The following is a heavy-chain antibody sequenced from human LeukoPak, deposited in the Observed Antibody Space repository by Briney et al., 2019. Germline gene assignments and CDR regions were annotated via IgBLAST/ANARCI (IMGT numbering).Heavy chain of an antibody. CDR1: GGSISSYY. V-gene: IGHV4-59*01. J-gene: IGHJ5*02. Sequence: PSETLSLTRTVSGGSISSYYWSWIRQPPGKGLEWIGYIYYSGSTNYNPSLKSRVTISVDTSKNQFSLKLSSVTAADTAVYYCARSYDFWSGFKFDPWGQGTLVTVSS. D-gene: IGHD3-3*01. CDR2: IYYSGST. CDR3: ARSYDFWSGFKFDP.